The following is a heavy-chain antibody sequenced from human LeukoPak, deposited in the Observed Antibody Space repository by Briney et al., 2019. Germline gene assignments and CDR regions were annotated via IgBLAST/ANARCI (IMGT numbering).Heavy chain of an antibody. CDR1: GFTFSSYG. V-gene: IGHV3-30*02. CDR2: IRYDGSNK. J-gene: IGHJ3*02. D-gene: IGHD2-21*01. Sequence: GGSLRLSCAASGFTFSSYGMHWVRQAPGKGLEWVAFIRYDGSNKYCADSVKGRFTISRDNSKNTLYLQMNSLRAEDTAVYYCAKAFRDRDAFDIWGQGTMVTVSS. CDR3: AKAFRDRDAFDI.